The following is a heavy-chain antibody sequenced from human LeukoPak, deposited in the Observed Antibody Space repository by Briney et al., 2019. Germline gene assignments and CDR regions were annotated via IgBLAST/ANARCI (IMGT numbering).Heavy chain of an antibody. J-gene: IGHJ3*02. CDR1: GFTFSDYY. CDR2: ISSSGSTI. CDR3: ARGEMATTGGHAFDI. V-gene: IGHV3-11*01. D-gene: IGHD5-24*01. Sequence: GGSLRLSCAASGFTFSDYYMCWIRQAPGKGLEWVSYISSSGSTIYYADSVKGRFTISRDNAKNSLYLQMNSLRAEDTAVYYCARGEMATTGGHAFDIWGQETMVTVSS.